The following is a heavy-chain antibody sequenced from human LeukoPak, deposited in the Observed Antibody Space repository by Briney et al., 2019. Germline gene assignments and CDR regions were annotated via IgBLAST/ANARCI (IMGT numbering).Heavy chain of an antibody. D-gene: IGHD5-24*01. CDR2: IKQDGDEQ. CDR1: GFTFSNYW. Sequence: GGSLRLSCAASGFTFSNYWMSWVRQAPGKGLEWVANIKQDGDEQYYVDSVRGRFTISRGNAKNSLYLQMNSLRAEDTAVYYYARLAPDGYNFLDMDVWGQGTTVTVSS. V-gene: IGHV3-7*01. J-gene: IGHJ6*02. CDR3: ARLAPDGYNFLDMDV.